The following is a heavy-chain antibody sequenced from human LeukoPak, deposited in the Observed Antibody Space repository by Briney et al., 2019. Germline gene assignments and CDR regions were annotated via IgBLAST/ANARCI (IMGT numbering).Heavy chain of an antibody. J-gene: IGHJ4*02. D-gene: IGHD3-3*01. Sequence: PGGSLRLSCAASGFTFSSYWMNWVRQAPGKGLEWVSAISGSGGSTYYADSVKGRFTISRDNSKNTLYLQMNSLRAEDTAVYYCGKDQGTTIFPSHGNDYWGQGTLVTVSS. V-gene: IGHV3-23*01. CDR3: GKDQGTTIFPSHGNDY. CDR2: ISGSGGST. CDR1: GFTFSSYW.